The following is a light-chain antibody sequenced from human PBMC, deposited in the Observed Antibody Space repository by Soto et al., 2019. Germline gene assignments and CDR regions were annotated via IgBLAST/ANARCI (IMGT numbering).Light chain of an antibody. V-gene: IGKV3-20*01. CDR3: QQYGSSST. CDR1: QSVSSSY. CDR2: GAS. Sequence: EIVLTQSPGTLSLSPGERATLSCRASQSVSSSYLAWYQQKPGQAPRLLIYGASSRATGIPDRFSGSGSGTDFTLTISRLEPEYFAVYYCQQYGSSSTFGGWTKVEIK. J-gene: IGKJ4*01.